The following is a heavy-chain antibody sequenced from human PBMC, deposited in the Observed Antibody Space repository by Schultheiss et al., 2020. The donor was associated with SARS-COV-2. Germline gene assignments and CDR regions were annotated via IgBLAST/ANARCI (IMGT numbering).Heavy chain of an antibody. Sequence: ASVKVSCKASGYTFTSYDINWVRQATGQGLEWMGWMNPNSGGTNYAQKFQGRVTITADKSTSTAYMELSSLRSEDTAVYYCARASSSYNWFDPWGQGTLVTVSS. V-gene: IGHV1-8*01. D-gene: IGHD6-13*01. CDR3: ARASSSYNWFDP. J-gene: IGHJ5*02. CDR2: MNPNSGGT. CDR1: GYTFTSYD.